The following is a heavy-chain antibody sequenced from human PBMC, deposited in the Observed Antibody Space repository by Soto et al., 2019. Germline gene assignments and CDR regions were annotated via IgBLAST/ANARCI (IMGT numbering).Heavy chain of an antibody. Sequence: SETLSLTCTVSGGSISSYYWSWIRQPPGKGLEWIGYIYYSGSTNYNPSLKSRVTISVDTSKNQLSLNLTSVTAADTAVYYCARSYDFWSNYYPNWFDSWGQGTLVTVSS. CDR2: IYYSGST. CDR3: ARSYDFWSNYYPNWFDS. V-gene: IGHV4-59*01. CDR1: GGSISSYY. J-gene: IGHJ5*01. D-gene: IGHD3-3*01.